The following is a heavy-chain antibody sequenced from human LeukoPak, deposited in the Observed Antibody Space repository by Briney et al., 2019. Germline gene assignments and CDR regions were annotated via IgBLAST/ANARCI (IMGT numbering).Heavy chain of an antibody. J-gene: IGHJ4*02. Sequence: SVKVSCKASGGTFSSYAISWVRQAPGQGLEWMGRIIPILGIANYAQKFQGRVTITADKSTSTAYMELYSLRSEDTAVYYCARDSNYVSVSCDYWGQGTLVTVSS. D-gene: IGHD4-11*01. CDR1: GGTFSSYA. CDR2: IIPILGIA. V-gene: IGHV1-69*04. CDR3: ARDSNYVSVSCDY.